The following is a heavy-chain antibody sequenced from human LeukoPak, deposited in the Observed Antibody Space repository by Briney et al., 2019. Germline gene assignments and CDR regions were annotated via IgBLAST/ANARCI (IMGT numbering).Heavy chain of an antibody. D-gene: IGHD6-19*01. CDR2: IFYSGST. J-gene: IGHJ5*02. Sequence: AETLSLICTVSGGSISSSSFHWGWIRQPPGKGLEWIGTIFYSGSTYYNPSLKSRVTMSVDTSKNQFSLKLSSVTAAHTAVYYCARQGYISGQGFRNNWFDPWGQGSLVTVSS. CDR3: ARQGYISGQGFRNNWFDP. V-gene: IGHV4-39*01. CDR1: GGSISSSSFH.